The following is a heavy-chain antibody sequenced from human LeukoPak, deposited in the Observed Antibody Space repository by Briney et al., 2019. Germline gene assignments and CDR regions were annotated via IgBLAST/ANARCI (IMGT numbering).Heavy chain of an antibody. Sequence: SETLSLTCTVSGGSISSYYWSWLRQPPGQGLEWIGYIYYSGSTNYNPSLKSRVTISVDTSKNQFSLMLSSVSAAAPAFYYGWGSGSYYGPLVYWGQGTLVTVSS. V-gene: IGHV4-59*01. CDR1: GGSISSYY. CDR2: IYYSGST. J-gene: IGHJ4*02. D-gene: IGHD1-26*01. CDR3: WGSGSYYGPLVY.